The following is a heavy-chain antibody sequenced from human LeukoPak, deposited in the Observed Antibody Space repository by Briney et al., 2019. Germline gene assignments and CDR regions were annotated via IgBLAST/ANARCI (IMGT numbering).Heavy chain of an antibody. Sequence: SETLSLTCTVSGGSISSYYWSWIRQPPGKGLEWIGYIYYSGSTNYNPSPKSRVTISVDTSKNQFSLKLSSVTAADTAVYYCARGFDYSRYYGMDVWGQGTTVTVSS. CDR2: IYYSGST. V-gene: IGHV4-59*12. D-gene: IGHD4-11*01. CDR3: ARGFDYSRYYGMDV. CDR1: GGSISSYY. J-gene: IGHJ6*02.